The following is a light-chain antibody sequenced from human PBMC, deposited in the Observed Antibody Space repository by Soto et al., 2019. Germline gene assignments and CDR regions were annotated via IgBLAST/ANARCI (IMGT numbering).Light chain of an antibody. V-gene: IGLV2-23*01. CDR3: CSYAGSRV. CDR2: EGS. CDR1: SSDVGSYNL. Sequence: QSALIQPASASGSPGQSITISCTGTSSDVGSYNLVSWYQQHPGKAPKLMIYEGSKRPSGVSNRFSGSKSGNTASLTISGLQAEDVADYYCCSYAGSRVFGTGTKVTVL. J-gene: IGLJ1*01.